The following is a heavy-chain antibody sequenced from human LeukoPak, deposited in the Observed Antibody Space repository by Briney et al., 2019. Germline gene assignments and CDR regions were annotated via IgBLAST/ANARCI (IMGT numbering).Heavy chain of an antibody. D-gene: IGHD6-19*01. CDR3: ARGRTGSGWYLDY. V-gene: IGHV1-2*02. J-gene: IGHJ4*02. CDR1: GYTFTGYY. CDR2: INPMSGGT. Sequence: ASVKVSCKASGYTFTGYYMHWVRQAPGQGLEWMGWINPMSGGTNSAQKFQGRVTMTRDTSISTAYMELNRLTSDDTAVYYCARGRTGSGWYLDYWGQGTLVTVSS.